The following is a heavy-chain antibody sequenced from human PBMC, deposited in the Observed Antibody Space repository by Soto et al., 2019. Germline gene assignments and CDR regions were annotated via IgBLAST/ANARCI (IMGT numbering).Heavy chain of an antibody. V-gene: IGHV5-51*01. CDR2: IYPRDSDT. Sequence: GESLKISCQGPGYKFASYWIGWVRQMPGKGLEWMGIIYPRDSDTRYSPSFHGQVTISADKSISTAYLQWSSLRASDTAIYYCTTQRDVSGSAAFDIWGQGTMVTGSS. CDR3: TTQRDVSGSAAFDI. D-gene: IGHD3-10*01. J-gene: IGHJ3*02. CDR1: GYKFASYW.